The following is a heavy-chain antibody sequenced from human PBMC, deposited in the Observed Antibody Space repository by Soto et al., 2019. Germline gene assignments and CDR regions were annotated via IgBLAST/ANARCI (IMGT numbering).Heavy chain of an antibody. J-gene: IGHJ4*02. CDR2: ISGSGIST. Sequence: HPGGSLRLSCAASGLTFSSYAMSWVRQAPGKGLEWVSGISGSGISTYYADSVKGRFTISRDNSKNTLYLQMNSLRAEDTAVYYCAKNSDSSAYSSFDYWGQGTLVTVSS. V-gene: IGHV3-23*01. CDR3: AKNSDSSAYSSFDY. CDR1: GLTFSSYA. D-gene: IGHD3-22*01.